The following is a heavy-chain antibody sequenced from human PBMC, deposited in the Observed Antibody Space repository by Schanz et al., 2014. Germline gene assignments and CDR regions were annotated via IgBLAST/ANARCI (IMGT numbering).Heavy chain of an antibody. CDR3: ARDRGYCSGGSCLTFDY. Sequence: EVQLLDSGGGLVQPGGSLRLSCAASGFTFSTYAMTWVRQAPGKGLEWVSSISHSGGSKYYADSVKGRFTISRDNSKNTLYLQMISLRADDTAVYYCARDRGYCSGGSCLTFDYWGQGTLVTVSS. V-gene: IGHV3-23*01. CDR2: ISHSGGSK. D-gene: IGHD2-15*01. CDR1: GFTFSTYA. J-gene: IGHJ4*02.